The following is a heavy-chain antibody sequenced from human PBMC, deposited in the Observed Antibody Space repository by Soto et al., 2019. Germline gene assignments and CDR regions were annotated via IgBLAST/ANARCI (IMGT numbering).Heavy chain of an antibody. V-gene: IGHV3-74*01. J-gene: IGHJ3*01. CDR1: GFTFSSYW. Sequence: GGSLRLSCAASGFTFSSYWMHWVRQAPGKGLEWVSSINRDGSSTHYVDSVRGRFTISRDNAKNSLYLQMDSLRAEDTTVYYCARRRSNAFDVWAQGTLVTVSS. CDR3: ARRRSNAFDV. CDR2: INRDGSST.